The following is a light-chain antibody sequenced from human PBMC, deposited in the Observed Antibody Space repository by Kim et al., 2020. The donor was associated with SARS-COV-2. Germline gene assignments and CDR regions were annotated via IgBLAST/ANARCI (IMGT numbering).Light chain of an antibody. V-gene: IGLV3-21*04. Sequence: APGKTARVTFGGHNIGSKSVHWYQQKPGQAPVLVIYYDSDRPSGIPERFSGSNSGNTATLTISRVEAGDEADYYCQVWDSSSDPVVFGGGTQLTVL. CDR3: QVWDSSSDPVV. CDR1: NIGSKS. CDR2: YDS. J-gene: IGLJ2*01.